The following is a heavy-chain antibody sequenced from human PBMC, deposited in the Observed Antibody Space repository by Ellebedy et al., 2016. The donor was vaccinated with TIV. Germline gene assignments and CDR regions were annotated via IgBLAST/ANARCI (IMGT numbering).Heavy chain of an antibody. Sequence: GESLKISCAASGFIFSYYAMHWVRPAPGKGLEWGAVISYDESNKYYADSVKGRFTISRDNSKNTLTLQMNSLRVEDTAVYYCASGLPPGKRAFLPFFDFWGQGALVTVSS. V-gene: IGHV3-30-3*01. J-gene: IGHJ4*02. D-gene: IGHD3-10*01. CDR2: ISYDESNK. CDR3: ASGLPPGKRAFLPFFDF. CDR1: GFIFSYYA.